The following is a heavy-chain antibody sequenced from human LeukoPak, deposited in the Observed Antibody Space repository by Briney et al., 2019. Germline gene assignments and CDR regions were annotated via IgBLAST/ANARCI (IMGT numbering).Heavy chain of an antibody. CDR1: GGSISNYY. J-gene: IGHJ1*01. Sequence: SETLSLTCTVSGGSISNYYWSWIRQPPGKGLERMGYIYYSGATNYNPSLKSRVTISVDTSKNQFSLWLSSVTAADTAVYYCARHGGYSSPYLHWGRGTLVTVSS. D-gene: IGHD6-13*01. CDR2: IYYSGAT. CDR3: ARHGGYSSPYLH. V-gene: IGHV4-59*08.